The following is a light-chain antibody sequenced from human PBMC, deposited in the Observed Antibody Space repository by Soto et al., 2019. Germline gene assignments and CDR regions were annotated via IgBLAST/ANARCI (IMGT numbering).Light chain of an antibody. CDR3: QQAHSYPLT. J-gene: IGKJ4*01. V-gene: IGKV1-12*01. CDR1: QGIGRR. CDR2: TAS. Sequence: DIQMTQSPSSVSASVGDTVTITCRASQGIGRRLAWYQQNPGKAPELLIHTASSLQSGVPSRFSGSGSGTDFTLTITSLQPEDFATYYCQQAHSYPLTFGGGTKVEIK.